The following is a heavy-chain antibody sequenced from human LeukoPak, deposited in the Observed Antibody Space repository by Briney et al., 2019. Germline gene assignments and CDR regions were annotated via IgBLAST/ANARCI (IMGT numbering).Heavy chain of an antibody. Sequence: PGGSLRLSCAASGFTFSSYSMNWVRQAPGKGLEWVSSISSSSSYIYYADSVKGRFTISRDNAKNSLYLQMNSLRAEDTAVYYCARDLSVRDYGDYYYYMDVWGKGTTVTVSS. J-gene: IGHJ6*03. D-gene: IGHD4-17*01. CDR1: GFTFSSYS. CDR3: ARDLSVRDYGDYYYYMDV. CDR2: ISSSSSYI. V-gene: IGHV3-21*01.